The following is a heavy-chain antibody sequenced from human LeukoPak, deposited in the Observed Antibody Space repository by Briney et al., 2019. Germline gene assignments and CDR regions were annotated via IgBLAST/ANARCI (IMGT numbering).Heavy chain of an antibody. V-gene: IGHV3-23*01. Sequence: GGSLRLSCAASGFTFSSYAMSWVRQAPGKGLEWVSAISDFGGSTYYADSVKGRFTISRDNSKNTLYVQMNSLRAEDTAIYYCARHLSGVTGYTYGRGIDYWGQGTLVTVSS. J-gene: IGHJ4*02. CDR1: GFTFSSYA. CDR2: ISDFGGST. CDR3: ARHLSGVTGYTYGRGIDY. D-gene: IGHD5-18*01.